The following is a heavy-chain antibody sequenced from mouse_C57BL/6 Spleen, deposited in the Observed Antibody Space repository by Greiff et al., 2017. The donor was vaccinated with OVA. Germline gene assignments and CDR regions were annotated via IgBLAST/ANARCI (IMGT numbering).Heavy chain of an antibody. Sequence: EVKLQQSGPELVKPGASVKISCKASGYTFTDYYMNWVKQSHGKSLEWIGDINPNNGGTSYNQKFKGKATLTVDKSSSTAYMELRSLTSEDSAVYYCARRDYGYYGAWFAYWGQGTLVTVSA. V-gene: IGHV1-26*01. D-gene: IGHD1-2*01. CDR1: GYTFTDYY. CDR3: ARRDYGYYGAWFAY. CDR2: INPNNGGT. J-gene: IGHJ3*01.